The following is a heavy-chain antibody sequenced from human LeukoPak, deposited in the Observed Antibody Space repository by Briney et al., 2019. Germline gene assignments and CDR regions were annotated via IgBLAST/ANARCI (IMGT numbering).Heavy chain of an antibody. CDR3: ASFPRLIDDYSSWYSDY. J-gene: IGHJ4*02. Sequence: GGSLRLSCAASGFTFSSYWMHWVRQAPREGLVWVSRIKIEGSSTTYADSVKGRFTITRDNAKNTLYLQMNSLRAEDTAVYYCASFPRLIDDYSSWYSDYWGQGTLVIVSS. CDR1: GFTFSSYW. D-gene: IGHD6-13*01. CDR2: IKIEGSST. V-gene: IGHV3-74*01.